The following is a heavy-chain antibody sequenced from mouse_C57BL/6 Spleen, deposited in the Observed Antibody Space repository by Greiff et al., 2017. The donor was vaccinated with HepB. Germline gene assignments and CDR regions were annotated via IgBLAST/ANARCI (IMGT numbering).Heavy chain of an antibody. D-gene: IGHD1-1*01. CDR1: GYTFTSYG. J-gene: IGHJ1*03. V-gene: IGHV1-81*01. CDR3: ARWVLREYFDV. CDR2: IYPRSGNT. Sequence: VQLQESGAELARPGASVKLSCKASGYTFTSYGISWVKQRTGQGLEWIGEIYPRSGNTYYNEKFKGKATLTADKSSSTAYMELRSLTSEDSAVYFCARWVLREYFDVWGTGTTVTVSS.